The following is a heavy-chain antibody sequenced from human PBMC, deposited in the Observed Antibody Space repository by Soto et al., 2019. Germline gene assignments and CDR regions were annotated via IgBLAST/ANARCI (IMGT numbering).Heavy chain of an antibody. Sequence: VGSLRLSCASSGFTFSSCSMNWVRQAPGKGLEWVSFISGSGDTKYYADSVKGRFTISRDNAKNSLYLQMSSLRDEDTAVYYCAKYCSIDVSFDYWGQGTMVTVSS. CDR2: ISGSGDTK. J-gene: IGHJ4*02. CDR1: GFTFSSCS. V-gene: IGHV3-48*02. D-gene: IGHD2-15*01. CDR3: AKYCSIDVSFDY.